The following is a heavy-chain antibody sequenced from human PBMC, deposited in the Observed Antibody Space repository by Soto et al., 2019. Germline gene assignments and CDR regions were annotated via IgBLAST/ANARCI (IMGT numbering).Heavy chain of an antibody. CDR1: GFTFSSYW. V-gene: IGHV3-7*01. D-gene: IGHD3-3*01. CDR2: IKQDGSEK. J-gene: IGHJ4*02. CDR3: ARVKRRDFPTPTPFDY. Sequence: GGSLRLSCAASGFTFSSYWMSWVRQAPGKGLEWVANIKQDGSEKYYVDSVKGRFTISRDNAKNSLYLQMNSLRAEDTAVYYCARVKRRDFPTPTPFDYWGQGTLVTVSS.